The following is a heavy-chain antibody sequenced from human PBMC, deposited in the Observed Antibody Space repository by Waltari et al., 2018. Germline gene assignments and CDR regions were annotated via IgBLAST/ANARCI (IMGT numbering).Heavy chain of an antibody. J-gene: IGHJ3*02. V-gene: IGHV1-46*01. CDR2: INPSGGST. CDR1: GYTFTSYY. CDR3: ARGLYDFWSGYPPFDAFDI. D-gene: IGHD3-3*01. Sequence: QVQLVQSGAEVKKPGASVKVSCKASGYTFTSYYMHWVRQAPGQGLEWMGIINPSGGSTSYAQKFQGRGTMTRDTSTSTVYMELSSLRSEDTAVYYCARGLYDFWSGYPPFDAFDIWGQGTMVTVSS.